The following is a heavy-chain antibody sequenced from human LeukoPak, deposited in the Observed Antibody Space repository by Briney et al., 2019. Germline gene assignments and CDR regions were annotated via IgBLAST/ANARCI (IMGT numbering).Heavy chain of an antibody. CDR2: ISWNSGSI. V-gene: IGHV3-9*01. Sequence: PGRSLRLSCAASGFTFDDYAMHWVRQAPGKGLEWVSGISWNSGSIGYADSVKGRFTISRDNAKNSLYLQMNSLRAEDTALYYCAKERGYGDYGAFDIWGQGTMVTVSS. J-gene: IGHJ3*02. CDR3: AKERGYGDYGAFDI. CDR1: GFTFDDYA. D-gene: IGHD4-17*01.